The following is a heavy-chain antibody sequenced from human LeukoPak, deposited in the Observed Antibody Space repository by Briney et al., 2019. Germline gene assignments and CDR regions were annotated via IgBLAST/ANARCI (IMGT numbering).Heavy chain of an antibody. CDR1: GFTFSING. CDR2: IWNDGSNK. CDR3: ARASGSYDY. V-gene: IGHV3-33*01. Sequence: GGSLRLSCAASGFTFSINGMHWVRQSPGKGLEWVAVIWNDGSNKYYADSVKGRFTISRDNSKNTLFLQMNSLRAEDTAVYYCARASGSYDYWGQGTLVTVSS. D-gene: IGHD1-26*01. J-gene: IGHJ4*02.